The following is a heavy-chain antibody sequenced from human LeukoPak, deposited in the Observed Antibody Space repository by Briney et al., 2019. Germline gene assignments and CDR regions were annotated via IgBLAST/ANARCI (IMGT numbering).Heavy chain of an antibody. Sequence: PGGSLRLSCAASGFTFSSYSMNWVRQAPGKGLEWVSYISSSSSTIYYADSVKGRFTIYRDNAKNSLYLQMNSLRAEDTAVYYCAREDDDYGGHPDFDYWGQGTLVTVSS. D-gene: IGHD4-23*01. V-gene: IGHV3-48*01. CDR3: AREDDDYGGHPDFDY. CDR2: ISSSSSTI. J-gene: IGHJ4*02. CDR1: GFTFSSYS.